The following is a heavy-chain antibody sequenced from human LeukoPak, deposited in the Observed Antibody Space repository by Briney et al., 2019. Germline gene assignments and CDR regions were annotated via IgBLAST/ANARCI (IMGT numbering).Heavy chain of an antibody. J-gene: IGHJ6*02. CDR3: ARESLYYDSSGYTLNYYYGMDV. D-gene: IGHD3-22*01. Sequence: GGSLRLSCAASGFTFSSYWMSWVRQAPGKGLEWVANIKQDGSEKYYVDSVKGRFTISRDNSKNTLYLQMNSLRAEDTAVYYCARESLYYDSSGYTLNYYYGMDVWGQGTTVTVSS. CDR2: IKQDGSEK. V-gene: IGHV3-7*03. CDR1: GFTFSSYW.